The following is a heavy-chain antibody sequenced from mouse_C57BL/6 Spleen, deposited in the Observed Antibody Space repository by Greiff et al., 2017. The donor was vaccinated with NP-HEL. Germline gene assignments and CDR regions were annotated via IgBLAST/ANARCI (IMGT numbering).Heavy chain of an antibody. CDR3: ARHEEEWGSNSAWFAY. D-gene: IGHD2-5*01. CDR2: FYPGSGSI. V-gene: IGHV1-62-2*01. Sequence: QVQLKESGAELVKPGASVKLSCKASGYTFTEYTIHWVKQRSGQGLEWIGWFYPGSGSIKYNEKFKDKATLTADKSSSTVYMELSRLTSEDSAVYFCARHEEEWGSNSAWFAYWGQGTLVTVSA. J-gene: IGHJ3*01. CDR1: GYTFTEYT.